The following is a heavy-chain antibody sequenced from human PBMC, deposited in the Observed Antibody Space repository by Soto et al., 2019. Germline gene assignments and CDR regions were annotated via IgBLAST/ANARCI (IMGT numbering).Heavy chain of an antibody. V-gene: IGHV1-3*01. CDR2: INAGNGNT. Sequence: QVQLVQSGAEVKKPGASVKVSCKASGYTFTSYAMHWVRQAPGQRLEWMGWINAGNGNTKYSQKFQGRVTITRDTSASTAYRELSSLRSADTAVYYCARGPGGPDGPGDYWGQGTLVTVSS. CDR1: GYTFTSYA. J-gene: IGHJ4*02. D-gene: IGHD2-15*01. CDR3: ARGPGGPDGPGDY.